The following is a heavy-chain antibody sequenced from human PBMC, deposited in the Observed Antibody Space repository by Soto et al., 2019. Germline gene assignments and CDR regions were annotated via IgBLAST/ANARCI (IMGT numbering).Heavy chain of an antibody. CDR2: IYYSGST. V-gene: IGHV4-59*08. Sequence: SETLSLTCSVSGGSISSYYWSWIRQPPGKGLEWIGYIYYSGSTNYNPSLKSRVTISVDTSKNQFSLKLSSVTAADTAVYYCARQERPRYWSGGSCSGYTFDDWGQGTLVTVSS. D-gene: IGHD2-15*01. J-gene: IGHJ4*02. CDR3: ARQERPRYWSGGSCSGYTFDD. CDR1: GGSISSYY.